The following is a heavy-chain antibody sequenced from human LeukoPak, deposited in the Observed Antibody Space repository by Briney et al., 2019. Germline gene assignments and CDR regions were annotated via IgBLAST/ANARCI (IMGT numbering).Heavy chain of an antibody. CDR3: ARVRRRSGYYFDY. Sequence: SETLSLTCAVYGGSFSGYYWSWIRQPPGKGLEWIGEINHSGSTNYNPSLKSRVTISVDTSKNQFSLKLSSVTAADTAVYYCARVRRRSGYYFDYWGQGTLVTVSS. CDR1: GGSFSGYY. D-gene: IGHD3-10*01. CDR2: INHSGST. V-gene: IGHV4-34*01. J-gene: IGHJ4*02.